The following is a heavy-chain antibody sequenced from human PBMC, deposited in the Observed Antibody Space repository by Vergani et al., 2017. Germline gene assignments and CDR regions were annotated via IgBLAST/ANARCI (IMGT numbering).Heavy chain of an antibody. Sequence: EVELVETGGGLIQAGGSLRLSCEASGFIVSSYYMSWVRQAPGKGLEWVAVLYSDDRKYYRESVYGRFTISRDNSKNTLELQMTSLRPENTAVYYCAMEYSGLPYKYYMDVWGKGTTVTVSS. J-gene: IGHJ6*04. CDR2: LYSDDRK. CDR1: GFIVSSYY. CDR3: AMEYSGLPYKYYMDV. D-gene: IGHD1-26*01. V-gene: IGHV3-53*02.